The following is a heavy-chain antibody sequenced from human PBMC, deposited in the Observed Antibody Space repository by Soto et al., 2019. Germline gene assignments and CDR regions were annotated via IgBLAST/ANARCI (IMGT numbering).Heavy chain of an antibody. J-gene: IGHJ4*02. CDR3: SRDHIEELLYSLDY. Sequence: GGSLRLSCAASGLTFSSYAMHWVRQAPGKGLEWVAVISYDGSNKYYADSVKGRFTISRDNSKNTLYLQMNSLRAEDTAVYYCSRDHIEELLYSLDYWGQGTLVTVSS. V-gene: IGHV3-30-3*01. D-gene: IGHD2-2*02. CDR1: GLTFSSYA. CDR2: ISYDGSNK.